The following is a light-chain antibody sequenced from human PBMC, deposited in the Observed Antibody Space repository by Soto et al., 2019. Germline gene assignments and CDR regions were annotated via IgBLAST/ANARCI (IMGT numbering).Light chain of an antibody. Sequence: EIVLTQSPATLSLSPGERATLSCRASQSVNNFLAWYQQRPGQAPRLLMYEASNRATGVPARFSGSGSGTDFTLTIGSLEPEDFAIYYCQQRRNWPPTFGQGTKVDIK. CDR3: QQRRNWPPT. J-gene: IGKJ1*01. CDR2: EAS. V-gene: IGKV3-11*01. CDR1: QSVNNF.